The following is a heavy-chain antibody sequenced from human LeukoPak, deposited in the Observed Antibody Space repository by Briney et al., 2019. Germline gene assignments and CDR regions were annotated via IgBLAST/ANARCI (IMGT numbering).Heavy chain of an antibody. J-gene: IGHJ4*02. CDR1: GFTFSSFE. V-gene: IGHV3-48*03. CDR3: ARVVPPLYYFDY. CDR2: ISSSGTTI. D-gene: IGHD3-10*01. Sequence: PGGSLRLSCAASGFTFSSFELNWVRQAPGKGLEWISYISSSGTTIYYADSVKGRFTISRDNAKNSLYLQMNSLRAEDTAVYFCARVVPPLYYFDYWGQGTLVTVSS.